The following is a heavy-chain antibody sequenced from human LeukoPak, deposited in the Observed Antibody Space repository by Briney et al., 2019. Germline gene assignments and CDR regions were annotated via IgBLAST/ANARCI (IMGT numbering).Heavy chain of an antibody. CDR2: ITQDGSDK. CDR1: GFTFSSYW. J-gene: IGHJ4*02. CDR3: ARNWSSSWSSSDY. D-gene: IGHD6-13*01. V-gene: IGHV3-7*05. Sequence: GGSLRLSWAPSGFTFSSYWMSWLRQAPGKGLEWVAKITQDGSDKYYVGSVKGRFTVSRDNAQNSLYLQMNSLRAEDTAIYYCARNWSSSWSSSDYWGQGTLVTVSS.